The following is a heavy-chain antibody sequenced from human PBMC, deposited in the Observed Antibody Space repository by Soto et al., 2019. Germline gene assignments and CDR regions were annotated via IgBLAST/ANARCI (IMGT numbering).Heavy chain of an antibody. Sequence: QVQLVESGGGVVQPGRSLRLSCAASGFSFSDCGMHWVRQAPGKGLEWVAVISYDGSNKYYADSVKGRFTISRDNSKNTLYLQMNTLRAEDTALYYCAKDHADNYESGPPPPGYYYGMDVWGPGTTVTVSS. CDR2: ISYDGSNK. J-gene: IGHJ6*02. CDR3: AKDHADNYESGPPPPGYYYGMDV. V-gene: IGHV3-30*18. CDR1: GFSFSDCG. D-gene: IGHD3-22*01.